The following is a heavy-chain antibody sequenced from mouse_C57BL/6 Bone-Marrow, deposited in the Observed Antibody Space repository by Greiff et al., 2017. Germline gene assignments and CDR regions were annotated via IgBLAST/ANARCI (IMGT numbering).Heavy chain of an antibody. Sequence: QVKLQQPGTELVKPGASVKLSCKASGYTFTSYWMHWVKQRPGQSLEWIGNINPSNGGTNYNEKFKNKATLTVDKSSSTTYMQLISLTSEDSAVYYCARGYYGSAFDYWGQGTTLTVSS. D-gene: IGHD1-1*01. J-gene: IGHJ2*01. CDR2: INPSNGGT. V-gene: IGHV1-53*01. CDR3: ARGYYGSAFDY. CDR1: GYTFTSYW.